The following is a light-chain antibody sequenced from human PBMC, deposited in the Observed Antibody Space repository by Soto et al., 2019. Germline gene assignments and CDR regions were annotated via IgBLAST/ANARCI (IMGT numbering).Light chain of an antibody. CDR2: EVN. CDR1: SSDVGRYNT. J-gene: IGLJ2*01. V-gene: IGLV2-8*01. CDR3: SSYGGSNNLL. Sequence: QSALTQPASVSGSPGQTITISCTGTSSDVGRYNTVSWYQHHPGKAPKLMIYEVNKRPSGVPDRFSGSKSGNTASLTVSGLQAEDEADYYCSSYGGSNNLLFGGGTKVTVL.